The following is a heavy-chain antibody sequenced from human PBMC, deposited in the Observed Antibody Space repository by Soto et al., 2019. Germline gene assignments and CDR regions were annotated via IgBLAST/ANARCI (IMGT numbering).Heavy chain of an antibody. D-gene: IGHD2-8*01. CDR3: ARYNSYAIDY. Sequence: SGTMSLTRTVSGDSISSGDYYWSWIRQPPGKGLEWIGYIHYSGTTNYNPSLASRVTLSVGTSKNQFSLKMTSVTAADRAMYFCARYNSYAIDYWGRGTLVTVS. V-gene: IGHV4-61*08. CDR1: GDSISSGDYY. J-gene: IGHJ4*02. CDR2: IHYSGTT.